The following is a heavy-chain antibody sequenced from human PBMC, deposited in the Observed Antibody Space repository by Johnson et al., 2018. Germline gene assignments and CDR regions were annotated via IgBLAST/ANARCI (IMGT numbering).Heavy chain of an antibody. CDR2: IWYDGSNK. Sequence: QVQLVESGGGVVQPGRSLRLSCAASRFTFSNYDMHWVRQAPGKGLEWVAVIWYDGSNKYYADSVKGRFTISRDNSKNTLYLQMNSLRAEDTAGYYCARDHRAPRYCSGGSCFNAFDIWGQGTMVTVSS. V-gene: IGHV3-33*01. J-gene: IGHJ3*02. CDR1: RFTFSNYD. D-gene: IGHD2-15*01. CDR3: ARDHRAPRYCSGGSCFNAFDI.